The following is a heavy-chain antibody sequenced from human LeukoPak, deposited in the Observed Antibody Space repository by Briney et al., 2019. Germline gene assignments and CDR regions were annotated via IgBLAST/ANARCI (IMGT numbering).Heavy chain of an antibody. CDR2: TYYRSKWYN. V-gene: IGHV6-1*01. D-gene: IGHD6-13*01. CDR3: ARVHSQSSSSSWYFEY. J-gene: IGHJ4*02. Sequence: SQTLSLTCAISGDSVSSNSAAWNWIRQSPSSGLEWLGRTYYRSKWYNDYAVSVKSRITINPDTSKNQFSLKLSSVTAADTAVYYCARVHSQSSSSSWYFEYWGQGTLVTVSS. CDR1: GDSVSSNSAA.